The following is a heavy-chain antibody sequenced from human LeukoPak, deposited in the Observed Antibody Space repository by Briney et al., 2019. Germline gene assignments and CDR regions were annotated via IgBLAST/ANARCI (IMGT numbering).Heavy chain of an antibody. D-gene: IGHD1-26*01. V-gene: IGHV3-53*01. Sequence: PGRSLRLSCAASGFTFSSYAMHWVRQAPGKGLEWVSVIYSGGSTYYADSVKGRFTISRDNSKNTLYLQMNSLRAEDTAVYYCARELVGAANFDYWGQGTLVTVSS. J-gene: IGHJ4*02. CDR1: GFTFSSYA. CDR2: IYSGGST. CDR3: ARELVGAANFDY.